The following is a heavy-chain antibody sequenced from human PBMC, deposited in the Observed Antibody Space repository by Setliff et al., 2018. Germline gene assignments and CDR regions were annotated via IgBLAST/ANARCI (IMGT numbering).Heavy chain of an antibody. CDR1: GGSFSGHH. CDR3: ARGDYYDSSAYSPDTFDI. D-gene: IGHD3-22*01. Sequence: PSETLSLTCAVYGGSFSGHHWCWIRQPPWKGLEWIGGINHSGSANYNPSLKSRVTISLDTSKNQFSLKLSSVTAADTAVYYCARGDYYDSSAYSPDTFDIWGQGTMVT. J-gene: IGHJ3*02. V-gene: IGHV4-34*01. CDR2: INHSGSA.